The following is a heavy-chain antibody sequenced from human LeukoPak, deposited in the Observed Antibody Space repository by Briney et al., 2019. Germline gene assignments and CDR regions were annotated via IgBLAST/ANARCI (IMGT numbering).Heavy chain of an antibody. Sequence: PGGSLRLSCAASGFTFSSYSMNWARQAPGKGLEWVSYISSSSSTIYYADSVQGRFTISRDNVKNSLYLQMNSLRAEDTAVYYCASSRWNYWGQGTLVSVSS. J-gene: IGHJ4*02. V-gene: IGHV3-48*01. CDR2: ISSSSSTI. CDR3: ASSRWNY. D-gene: IGHD2-15*01. CDR1: GFTFSSYS.